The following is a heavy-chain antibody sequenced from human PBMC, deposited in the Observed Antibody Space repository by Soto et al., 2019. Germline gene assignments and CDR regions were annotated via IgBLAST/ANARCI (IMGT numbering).Heavy chain of an antibody. V-gene: IGHV2-5*02. J-gene: IGHJ4*02. D-gene: IGHD3-16*01. CDR1: GFSLSTSGVG. Sequence: QITLKESGPMLVKPTQTLTLTCTFSGFSLSTSGVGVGWIRQPPGKALEWLALIYWADSKHFSPSLESRLTITRDTSKNQVALRMTNRDPVDTATYSCAHKGGGDRILDYWGQGTLVTVSS. CDR3: AHKGGGDRILDY. CDR2: IYWADSK.